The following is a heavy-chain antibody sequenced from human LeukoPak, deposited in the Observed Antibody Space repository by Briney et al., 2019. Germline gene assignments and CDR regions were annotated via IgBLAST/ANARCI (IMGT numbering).Heavy chain of an antibody. CDR2: ISDSAGTT. J-gene: IGHJ4*02. CDR1: GFTFSRFA. CDR3: ARDRNTGSSYENLFEY. D-gene: IGHD1-26*01. V-gene: IGHV3-23*01. Sequence: GGSLRLSCAASGFTFSRFAMSWVRQAPGKGLEWVSAISDSAGTTNYADSVKGRFSISRDNAKNTLYLQMSTLRAEDTSVYYCARDRNTGSSYENLFEYWGQGSLVTVSS.